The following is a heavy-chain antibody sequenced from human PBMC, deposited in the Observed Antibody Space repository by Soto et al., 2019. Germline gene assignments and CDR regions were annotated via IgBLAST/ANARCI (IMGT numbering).Heavy chain of an antibody. Sequence: QVQLVQSGAEMKRPGSSVKVSCEASGGTFPNSTFNWVRQAPGQGLEWMGRIIPVLNIANYAQNFHGRITIAADQSTSTAYLELTSLRSDDTAISFCAGAPTASSPFVYWGQGSLVTVSS. CDR2: IIPVLNIA. D-gene: IGHD1-26*01. CDR1: GGTFPNST. CDR3: AGAPTASSPFVY. J-gene: IGHJ4*02. V-gene: IGHV1-69*02.